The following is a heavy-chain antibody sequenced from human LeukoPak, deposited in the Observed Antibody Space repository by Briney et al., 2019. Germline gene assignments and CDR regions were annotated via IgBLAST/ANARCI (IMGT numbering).Heavy chain of an antibody. J-gene: IGHJ4*02. V-gene: IGHV1-69*13. Sequence: AASVKVSCKASGGTFSSYAISWVRQAPGQGLEWMGGIIPIFGTANYAQKFQGRVTITADESTSTAYMELSSLRSEDTAVYYCATLLGNCGGDCYSDYWGQGTLVTVSS. D-gene: IGHD2-21*02. CDR2: IIPIFGTA. CDR3: ATLLGNCGGDCYSDY. CDR1: GGTFSSYA.